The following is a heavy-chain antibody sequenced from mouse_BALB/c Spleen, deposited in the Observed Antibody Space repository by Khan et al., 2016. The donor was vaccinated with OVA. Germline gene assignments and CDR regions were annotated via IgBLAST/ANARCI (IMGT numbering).Heavy chain of an antibody. CDR1: GYTFTSYT. CDR2: INPSSGYT. Sequence: QVQLQQPGAELARPGASVKMSCKASGYTFTSYTMHWVKQRPGQGLEWIGFINPSSGYTNYNQKFKDKATLTADKSSNTAYMQLSSLTSEDSAVYYCARSGAYYRYDGYFDVWGAGTTVTVSS. J-gene: IGHJ1*01. D-gene: IGHD2-14*01. CDR3: ARSGAYYRYDGYFDV. V-gene: IGHV1-4*01.